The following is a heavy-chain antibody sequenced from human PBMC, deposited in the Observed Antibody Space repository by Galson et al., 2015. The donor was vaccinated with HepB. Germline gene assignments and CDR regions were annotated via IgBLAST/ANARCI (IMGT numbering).Heavy chain of an antibody. CDR1: GGSIGSGSYY. J-gene: IGHJ6*03. V-gene: IGHV4-61*02. CDR3: AREEPDYDFWTGYSGYFYYMDV. Sequence: TLSLTCTVSGGSIGSGSYYWSWIRQPAGKGLEWIGRISSSGSTNYNPSLKSRVTMSVDTSKSQFSLKVSSVTAADTAVYYCAREEPDYDFWTGYSGYFYYMDVWGKGTTVTVSS. D-gene: IGHD3-3*01. CDR2: ISSSGST.